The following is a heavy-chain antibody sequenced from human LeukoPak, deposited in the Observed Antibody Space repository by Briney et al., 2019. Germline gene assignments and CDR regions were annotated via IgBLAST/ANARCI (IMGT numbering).Heavy chain of an antibody. CDR3: ARDPSNSSGRYVFFDL. CDR1: GYTFTSYG. V-gene: IGHV1-18*01. CDR2: ISAYNGNT. J-gene: IGHJ4*02. D-gene: IGHD6-19*01. Sequence: GASVKVSCKASGYTFTSYGISWVRQAPGQGLEWMGWISAYNGNTNYAQKLQGRVTMTTDTSTSTAYMELRSLRSDDTAVYYCARDPSNSSGRYVFFDLWGQGTLVTVSS.